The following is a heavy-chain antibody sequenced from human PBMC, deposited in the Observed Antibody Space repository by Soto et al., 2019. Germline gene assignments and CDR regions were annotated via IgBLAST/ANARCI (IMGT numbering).Heavy chain of an antibody. CDR2: IKSKTDGGTT. CDR1: GFTFSNAW. Sequence: GGSLRLSCAASGFTFSNAWMNWVRQAPGKGLEWVGRIKSKTDGGTTDYAAPVKGRFTISRDDSKNTLYLQMNSLKTEDTAVYYCTTAPYSSSWPAPFDYWGQGTLVTVS. CDR3: TTAPYSSSWPAPFDY. J-gene: IGHJ4*02. V-gene: IGHV3-15*07. D-gene: IGHD6-13*01.